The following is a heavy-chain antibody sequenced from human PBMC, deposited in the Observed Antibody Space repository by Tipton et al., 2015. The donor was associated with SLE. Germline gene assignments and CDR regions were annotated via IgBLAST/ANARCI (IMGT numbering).Heavy chain of an antibody. CDR1: GGSISSSSYY. Sequence: TLSLTCTVSGGSISSSSYYWGWIRQPPGKGLEWIGSIYYSGSTYYNPSLKSRVTISVDTSKNQFSLNLNSVTAADTAVYYCATGYGGSYSYFFYMDVWGKGTTVTVFS. V-gene: IGHV4-39*07. CDR3: ATGYGGSYSYFFYMDV. D-gene: IGHD1-26*01. CDR2: IYYSGST. J-gene: IGHJ6*03.